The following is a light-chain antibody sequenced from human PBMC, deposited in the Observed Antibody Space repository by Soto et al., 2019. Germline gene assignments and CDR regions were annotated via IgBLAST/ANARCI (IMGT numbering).Light chain of an antibody. V-gene: IGKV1-5*03. Sequence: DIQMTQSPSTLSASVGDRVIITCRASESISNWLAWYQQKPGKAPNLLIYKAFSLKSGVPLRFSGSGSGTEFTLTINSLQPDDFATYYCQQYDTYWTFGQGTKVEFK. J-gene: IGKJ1*01. CDR1: ESISNW. CDR3: QQYDTYWT. CDR2: KAF.